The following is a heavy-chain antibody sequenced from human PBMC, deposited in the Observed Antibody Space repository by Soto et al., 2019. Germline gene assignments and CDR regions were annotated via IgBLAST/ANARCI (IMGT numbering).Heavy chain of an antibody. D-gene: IGHD6-25*01. CDR2: ISGTGGTT. Sequence: EVQLLESGGGLVQPGGSLRLSCAASGFTFSSYAMSWVRQAPGKGLEWVSAISGTGGTTYYADSGKGRFTISRDNPRNTLHLQMNSLRAEDTAIYYCAKFFVETGGSSGWPWSFHFWGQGTLVTVSS. V-gene: IGHV3-23*01. CDR3: AKFFVETGGSSGWPWSFHF. J-gene: IGHJ4*02. CDR1: GFTFSSYA.